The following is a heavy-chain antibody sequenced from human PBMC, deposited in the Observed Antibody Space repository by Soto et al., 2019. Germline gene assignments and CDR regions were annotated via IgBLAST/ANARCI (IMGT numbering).Heavy chain of an antibody. CDR3: ARGFRGFDP. Sequence: QVQLQQSGPGLVKPSQTLSLTCAISGDSVRQSPSRCLEWLGRTYYRSKWYNDYAVSVKSRITINPDTSKNQFSLQLNSMTPEDTAVYYCARGFRGFDPWGQGTLVTVSS. CDR2: TYYRSKWYN. V-gene: IGHV6-1*01. J-gene: IGHJ5*02. CDR1: GDSV. D-gene: IGHD3-10*01.